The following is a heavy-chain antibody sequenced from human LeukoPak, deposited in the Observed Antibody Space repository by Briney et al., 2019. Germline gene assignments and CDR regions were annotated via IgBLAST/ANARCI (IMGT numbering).Heavy chain of an antibody. CDR3: AKNWGPYGDYEYFQH. CDR2: ISYDGSSK. D-gene: IGHD4-17*01. V-gene: IGHV3-30*18. CDR1: GFTFSSYG. J-gene: IGHJ1*01. Sequence: PGGSLRLSCAASGFTFSSYGMHWVRQAPGKGPEWVAVISYDGSSKYYADSVKGRFTISRDNSKNTLYLQINSLRPEDTALYYCAKNWGPYGDYEYFQHWGQGSLVTVSS.